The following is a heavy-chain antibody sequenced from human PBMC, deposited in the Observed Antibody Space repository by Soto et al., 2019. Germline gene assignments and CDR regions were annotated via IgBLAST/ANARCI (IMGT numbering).Heavy chain of an antibody. CDR2: IIPIFGTA. D-gene: IGHD2-15*01. CDR3: ARARRGYCSGGICLTDV. V-gene: IGHV1-69*13. J-gene: IGHJ6*02. CDR1: GGTFSSYA. Sequence: ASVKVSCKASGGTFSSYAISWVRQAPGQGLEWMGGIIPIFGTANYAQKFQGRVTITADESTSTAYMELSSLRSEDTAVYYCARARRGYCSGGICLTDVRGQGTTVTVCS.